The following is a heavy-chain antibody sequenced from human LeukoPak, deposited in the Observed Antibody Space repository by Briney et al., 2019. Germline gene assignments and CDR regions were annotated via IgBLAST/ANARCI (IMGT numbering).Heavy chain of an antibody. CDR3: ARLQPDDYGDPNWFDP. J-gene: IGHJ5*02. CDR2: IYHSGST. Sequence: SETLSLTCAVSGGSISSGGYSWSWIRQPPGKGLEWIGYIYHSGSTYYNPSLKSRVTISVDRSKNQFSLKPSSVTAADTAVYYCARLQPDDYGDPNWFDPWGQGTLVTVSS. CDR1: GGSISSGGYS. D-gene: IGHD4-17*01. V-gene: IGHV4-30-2*01.